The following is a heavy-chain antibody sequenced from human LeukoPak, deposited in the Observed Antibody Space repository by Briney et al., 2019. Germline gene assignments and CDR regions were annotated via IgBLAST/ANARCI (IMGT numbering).Heavy chain of an antibody. V-gene: IGHV3-23*01. CDR2: ISRSGDDT. J-gene: IGHJ4*02. CDR3: AKDQLLG. D-gene: IGHD3-10*01. CDR1: GFTFTSYP. Sequence: GGSLRLSCAASGFTFTSYPMGWVRQAPGKGLEWVSSISRSGDDTYYADSVRGRFTIPRDNSKNRLYLQMNSLRAEDTAIYYCAKDQLLGWGQGTQVTVSS.